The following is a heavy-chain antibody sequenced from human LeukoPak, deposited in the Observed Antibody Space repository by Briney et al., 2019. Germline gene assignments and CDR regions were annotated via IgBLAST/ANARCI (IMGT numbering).Heavy chain of an antibody. CDR2: IYYSGST. CDR1: GGSIISNSYY. CDR3: ARYHSGYDDY. D-gene: IGHD5-12*01. J-gene: IGHJ4*02. V-gene: IGHV4-39*07. Sequence: PSETLSLTCTVSGGSIISNSYYWGWIRQPPGKGLEWIGSIYYSGSTYYNPSLKSRVTISLDTSKNQFSLKLTSVTAADTALYYCARYHSGYDDYWGQGTLVTVSS.